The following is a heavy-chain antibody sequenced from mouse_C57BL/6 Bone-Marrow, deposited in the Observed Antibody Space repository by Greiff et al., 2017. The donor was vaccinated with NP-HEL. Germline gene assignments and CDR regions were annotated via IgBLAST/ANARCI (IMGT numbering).Heavy chain of an antibody. CDR1: GYAFTNYL. Sequence: QVQLQQSGAELVRPGTSVKVSCKASGYAFTNYLIEWVKQRPGQGLEWIGVINPGSGGTNYNEKFKGKATLTADKSSSTAYMQLSSLTSEDSAVYFCARDYGSSYAMDDWGQGTSVTVSS. CDR3: ARDYGSSYAMDD. V-gene: IGHV1-54*01. D-gene: IGHD1-1*01. J-gene: IGHJ4*01. CDR2: INPGSGGT.